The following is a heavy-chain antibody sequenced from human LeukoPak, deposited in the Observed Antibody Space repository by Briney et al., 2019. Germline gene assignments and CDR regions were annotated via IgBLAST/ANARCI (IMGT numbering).Heavy chain of an antibody. D-gene: IGHD2-2*01. J-gene: IGHJ4*02. CDR3: TPLGRSSKSLRDY. CDR2: IRSKANNYAT. CDR1: GFTFSGSS. Sequence: GGSLRLSCAASGFTFSGSSMHWVRQASGKGLEWVGRIRSKANNYATTYAASVKGRFTISRDDSNNTAYLQMGSLKTEDTAVYYYTPLGRSSKSLRDYWGQGTLVTVSS. V-gene: IGHV3-73*01.